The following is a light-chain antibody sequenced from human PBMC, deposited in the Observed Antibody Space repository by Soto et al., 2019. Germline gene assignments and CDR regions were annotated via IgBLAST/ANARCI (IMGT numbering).Light chain of an antibody. CDR1: SSNIGAGYD. CDR2: GNS. CDR3: QSYDSSLSGSR. J-gene: IGLJ2*01. V-gene: IGLV1-40*01. Sequence: QSVLTQPPSVSGAPGQRVTISCTGSSSNIGAGYDVHWYQQLPGTAPKILIYGNSNRPSGVPDRFSGSKSGTSASLAITGLQAEDEADYYCQSYDSSLSGSRFGGGTKLTVL.